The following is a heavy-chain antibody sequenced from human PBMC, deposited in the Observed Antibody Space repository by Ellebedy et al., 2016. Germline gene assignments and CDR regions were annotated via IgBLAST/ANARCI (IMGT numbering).Heavy chain of an antibody. V-gene: IGHV3-21*01. CDR1: GFTFNIAG. CDR3: ARDGSEWSRDY. D-gene: IGHD3-3*01. Sequence: GESLKISXAASGFTFNIAGMTWVRQAPGKGLGWVATIVFSGTATYYSDSVKGRFIISRDNAKNSLFLQMNSLRVEDTAVYYCARDGSEWSRDYWGQGTLVTVSS. CDR2: IVFSGTAT. J-gene: IGHJ4*02.